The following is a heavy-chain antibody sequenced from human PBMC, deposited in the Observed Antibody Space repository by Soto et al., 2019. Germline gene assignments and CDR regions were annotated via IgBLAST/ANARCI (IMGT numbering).Heavy chain of an antibody. CDR2: IIPIFGAA. D-gene: IGHD6-19*01. CDR1: GGTFSSYA. Sequence: SVKVSCKASGGTFSSYAISWVRQAPGQGLEWMGGIIPIFGAANYAQKFQGRVTITADESTSTAYMELSSLRSEDTAVYYCAREGIAVAKGGHYGMDVWGQGTTVTVSS. J-gene: IGHJ6*02. CDR3: AREGIAVAKGGHYGMDV. V-gene: IGHV1-69*13.